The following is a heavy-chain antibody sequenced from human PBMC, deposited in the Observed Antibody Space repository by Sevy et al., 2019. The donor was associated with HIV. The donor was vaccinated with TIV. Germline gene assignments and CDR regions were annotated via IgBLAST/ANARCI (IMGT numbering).Heavy chain of an antibody. Sequence: GGSLRLSCAASGFTFSSYGMHWVRQAPGKGLEWVAGISYEGSNEYYTDSVKGRFTISRDNSKNTLNLEMNNLRVEDTALYYCARDWGTPPTAILYYFDFWGQGIPVTVSS. J-gene: IGHJ4*02. D-gene: IGHD3-16*01. V-gene: IGHV3-30*03. CDR1: GFTFSSYG. CDR3: ARDWGTPPTAILYYFDF. CDR2: ISYEGSNE.